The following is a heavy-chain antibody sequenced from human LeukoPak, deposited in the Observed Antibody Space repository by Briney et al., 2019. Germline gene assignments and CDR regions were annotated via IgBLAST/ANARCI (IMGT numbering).Heavy chain of an antibody. J-gene: IGHJ4*02. CDR2: ISAYNGNT. Sequence: ASVKVSCKASGYTFTSYGISWVRQAPGQGLEWMGLISAYNGNTNYAQKLQGRVTMTTDTSTSTAYMELRSLRSDDTAVYYCARGYCSSTSCRRAPPYFDYWGQGTLVTVSS. CDR1: GYTFTSYG. V-gene: IGHV1-18*04. CDR3: ARGYCSSTSCRRAPPYFDY. D-gene: IGHD2-2*01.